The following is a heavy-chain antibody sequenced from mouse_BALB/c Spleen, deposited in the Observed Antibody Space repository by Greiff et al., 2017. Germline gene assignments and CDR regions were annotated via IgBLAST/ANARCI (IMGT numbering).Heavy chain of an antibody. Sequence: QVQLQQPGAELVKPGASVKLSCKASGYTFTSYWMHWVKQRPGQGLEWIGEINPSNGRTNYNEKFKSKATLTVDKSSSTAYMQLSSLTSEDSAVYYCARRIYYDYDGHYFDYWGQGTTLTVSS. CDR2: INPSNGRT. D-gene: IGHD2-4*01. J-gene: IGHJ2*01. CDR1: GYTFTSYW. V-gene: IGHV1S81*02. CDR3: ARRIYYDYDGHYFDY.